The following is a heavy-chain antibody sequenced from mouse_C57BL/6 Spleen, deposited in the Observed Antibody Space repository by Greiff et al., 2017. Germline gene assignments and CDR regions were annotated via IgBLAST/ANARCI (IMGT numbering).Heavy chain of an antibody. D-gene: IGHD1-1*01. CDR1: GYTFTGYW. V-gene: IGHV1-9*01. J-gene: IGHJ1*03. CDR3: ARANITTVVDWYFDV. CDR2: ILPGSGST. Sequence: VQLQQSGAELMKPGASVKLSCKATGYTFTGYWIEWVKQRPGHGLEWIGEILPGSGSTNYNEKLKGKATFTADTSSNTAYMQLSSLTTEESAIYYCARANITTVVDWYFDVWGTGTTVTVSS.